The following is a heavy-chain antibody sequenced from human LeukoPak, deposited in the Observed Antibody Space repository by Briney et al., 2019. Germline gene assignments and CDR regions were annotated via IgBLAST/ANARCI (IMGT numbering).Heavy chain of an antibody. CDR2: IKQDGSEK. Sequence: GGSLRLSCAASGFTFSSYWMSWVRQAPGKGLEWVANIKQDGSEKYYVDSVKGRFTISRDNAKNSLYLQMNSLRAEDTAVYYCARGVVVPAAERFGFDYWGQGTLVTVSS. J-gene: IGHJ4*02. CDR1: GFTFSSYW. D-gene: IGHD2-2*01. CDR3: ARGVVVPAAERFGFDY. V-gene: IGHV3-7*04.